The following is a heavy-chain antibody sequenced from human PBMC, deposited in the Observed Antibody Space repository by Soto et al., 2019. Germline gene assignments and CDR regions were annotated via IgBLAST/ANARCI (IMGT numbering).Heavy chain of an antibody. CDR3: ARVPAAAYNWFDP. CDR2: IYYSGST. J-gene: IGHJ5*02. CDR1: GGSISSGGYY. V-gene: IGHV4-31*03. D-gene: IGHD2-2*01. Sequence: SETLSLTCTVSGGSISSGGYYWSWIRQHPGKGLEWIGYIYYSGSTYYNPSLKSRVTISVDTSKNQFSLKLSSVTAADTAVYYCARVPAAAYNWFDPWGQGTLVTVSS.